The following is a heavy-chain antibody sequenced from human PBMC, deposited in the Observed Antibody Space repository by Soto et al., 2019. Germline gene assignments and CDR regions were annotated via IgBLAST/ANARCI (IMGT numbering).Heavy chain of an antibody. J-gene: IGHJ4*02. CDR2: IIPIIGII. V-gene: IGHV1-69*04. CDR3: ARDLGGWTDY. D-gene: IGHD6-19*01. Sequence: SVKVSCKASGGTFSTYTITWVRQAPGQGLEWMGRIIPIIGIINYAQKFQGRVTITSDTSASTDYMELSSLRSEDTAVYYCARDLGGWTDYWGQGTLVTVSS. CDR1: GGTFSTYT.